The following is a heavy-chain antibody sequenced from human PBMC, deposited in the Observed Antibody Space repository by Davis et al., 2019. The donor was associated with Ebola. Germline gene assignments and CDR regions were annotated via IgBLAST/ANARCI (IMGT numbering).Heavy chain of an antibody. V-gene: IGHV5-51*01. CDR1: AYSFSSYW. Sequence: SLRLSCKLSAYSFSSYWLAWVRHMHGKGLEWMGIIFPGDSDTRYSPSFQGQVTISADKSISTAYLQWSSLKASDTAIYYCARGTNGYNPGGYFDSWGQGTLVTVSS. J-gene: IGHJ4*02. D-gene: IGHD5-24*01. CDR2: IFPGDSDT. CDR3: ARGTNGYNPGGYFDS.